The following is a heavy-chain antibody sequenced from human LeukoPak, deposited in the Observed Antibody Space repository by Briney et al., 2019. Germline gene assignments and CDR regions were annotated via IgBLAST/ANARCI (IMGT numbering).Heavy chain of an antibody. D-gene: IGHD3-22*01. CDR1: GFTFTNAW. J-gene: IGHJ2*01. V-gene: IGHV3-15*01. Sequence: GSLRLPCAASGFTFTNAWMSWVRQAPGKGLEWVGRIKSKTDGGTTDYAAPVKGRFTISRDVSKNTLYLQMNSLKTEDTAVYYCTTDLGFYDSSGSLYWYFDLWGRGTLVTVSS. CDR3: TTDLGFYDSSGSLYWYFDL. CDR2: IKSKTDGGTT.